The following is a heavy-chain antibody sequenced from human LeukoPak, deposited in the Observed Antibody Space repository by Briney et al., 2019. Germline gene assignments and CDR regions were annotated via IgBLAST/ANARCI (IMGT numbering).Heavy chain of an antibody. J-gene: IGHJ5*02. CDR2: IIPILGIA. Sequence: GASVKVSCKASGGTFSSYAISWVRQAPGQGLEWMGRIIPILGIANYAQKFQGRVTITADKSTSTAYMELSSLRSEDTAVYYYARSGTLNWFDPWGQGTLVTVSS. CDR1: GGTFSSYA. V-gene: IGHV1-69*04. CDR3: ARSGTLNWFDP.